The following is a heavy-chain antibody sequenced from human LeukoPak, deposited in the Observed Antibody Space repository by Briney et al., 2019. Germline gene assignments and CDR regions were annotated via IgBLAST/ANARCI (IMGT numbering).Heavy chain of an antibody. CDR2: IIPILGIA. J-gene: IGHJ6*02. D-gene: IGHD3-22*01. CDR3: ARPHYYDSRYYYYGMDV. Sequence: SVKVSCKVSGYTLTELSMHWVRQAPGQGLEWMGRIIPILGIANYAQKFQGRVTITADKSTSTAYMELSSLRSEDTAVYYCARPHYYDSRYYYYGMDVWGQGTTVTVSS. CDR1: GYTLTELS. V-gene: IGHV1-69*02.